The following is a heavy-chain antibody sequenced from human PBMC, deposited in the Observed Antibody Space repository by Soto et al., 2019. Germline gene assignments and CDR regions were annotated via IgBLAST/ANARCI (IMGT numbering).Heavy chain of an antibody. CDR1: GGSITSYY. CDR2: IYYSGAT. J-gene: IGHJ6*02. CDR3: ARGGHFYGMDV. V-gene: IGHV4-59*01. Sequence: QVQLQQSCPGLVKPSETLSLTCTVSGGSITSYYWSWIRQPPGKGLEWIGYIYYSGATNYNSSLKSRVTISVDTSKNQFSLKLSSVTAADTAVYYCARGGHFYGMDVWGQGTTVTVSS. D-gene: IGHD3-16*01.